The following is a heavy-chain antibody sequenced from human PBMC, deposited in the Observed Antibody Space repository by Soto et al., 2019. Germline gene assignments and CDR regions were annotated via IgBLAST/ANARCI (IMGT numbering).Heavy chain of an antibody. CDR2: IHPDSGDT. Sequence: QVQLVQSGAEVKKPGASVKVSCKASGYTFTGYYIHWMRQAPGQGLEWMGWIHPDSGDTSYAQKFQGWVTMTRDTSISTAYVELSRLKSDDTAVYYCARVNYYGSGNDYFYGMDVWGHGTTVTVSS. CDR1: GYTFTGYY. J-gene: IGHJ6*02. CDR3: ARVNYYGSGNDYFYGMDV. V-gene: IGHV1-2*04. D-gene: IGHD3-10*01.